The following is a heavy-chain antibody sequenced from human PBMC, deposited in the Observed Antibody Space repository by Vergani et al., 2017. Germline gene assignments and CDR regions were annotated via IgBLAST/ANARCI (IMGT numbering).Heavy chain of an antibody. Sequence: EVQLVESGGGLVKPGGSLRLSCAASGFTFSSYSMNWVRQAPGKGLEWVSSISSSSSYIYYADSVKGRFTISRDNAKNSLYLKMNSLRSEDTAVYYCARDRGYYDSSGYSYYYYGMDVWGQGTTVTVSS. J-gene: IGHJ6*02. CDR3: ARDRGYYDSSGYSYYYYGMDV. V-gene: IGHV3-21*01. D-gene: IGHD3-22*01. CDR2: ISSSSSYI. CDR1: GFTFSSYS.